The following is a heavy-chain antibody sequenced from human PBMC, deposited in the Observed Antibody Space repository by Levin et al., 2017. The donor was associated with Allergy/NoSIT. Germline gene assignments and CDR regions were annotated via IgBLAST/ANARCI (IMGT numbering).Heavy chain of an antibody. CDR3: ARQLLDGGWFDP. CDR1: GGSFSGYY. CDR2: INHSGST. V-gene: IGHV4-34*01. D-gene: IGHD1-26*01. J-gene: IGHJ5*02. Sequence: MTSETLSLTCAVYGGSFSGYYWSWIRQPPGKGLEWIGEINHSGSTYYNPSLKSRVTISVDTSKNQFSLKLSSVTAADTAVYYCARQLLDGGWFDPWGQGTLVTVSS.